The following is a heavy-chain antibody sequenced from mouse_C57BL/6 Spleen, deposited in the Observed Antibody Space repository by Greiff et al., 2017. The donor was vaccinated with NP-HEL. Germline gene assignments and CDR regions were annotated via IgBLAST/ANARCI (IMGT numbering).Heavy chain of an antibody. Sequence: VQLVESGPGLVAPSQSLSITCTVSGFSLTSYGVDWVRQSPGKGLEWLGVIWGVGSTNYNSALKSRLSISKGNPKSQVFLKMNSLQTDDTAMYYCARLGRGDYFDYWGQGTTLTVSS. V-gene: IGHV2-6*01. CDR3: ARLGRGDYFDY. D-gene: IGHD4-1*01. CDR1: GFSLTSYG. CDR2: IWGVGST. J-gene: IGHJ2*01.